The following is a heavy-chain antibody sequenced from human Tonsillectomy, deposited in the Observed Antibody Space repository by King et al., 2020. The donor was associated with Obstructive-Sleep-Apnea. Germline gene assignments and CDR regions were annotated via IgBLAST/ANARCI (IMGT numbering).Heavy chain of an antibody. D-gene: IGHD5-24*01. CDR2: IYYSGST. Sequence: VQLQESGPGLVKPSETLSLTCTVSGGSISSYYWSWIRQPPGQGLEWIGYIYYSGSTKYNPSLKSRVTKSVDTSKNQCSLELSSVTAADTAVYYCARDPVGDGYNFFDYWGQGTLVTVSS. J-gene: IGHJ4*02. CDR1: GGSISSYY. V-gene: IGHV4-59*01. CDR3: ARDPVGDGYNFFDY.